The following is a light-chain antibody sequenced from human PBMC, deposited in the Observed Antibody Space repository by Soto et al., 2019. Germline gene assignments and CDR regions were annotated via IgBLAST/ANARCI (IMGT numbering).Light chain of an antibody. Sequence: DIQMTQSPSSLSASVGDRVTITCRASQGINTYLAWFQQRPGRAPKSLIYATYRLQSGVPSKFSGSGSGTDYNLTISSLQPEDIATYYCQQYDSFPRTFGQGTKVEIK. V-gene: IGKV1-16*02. CDR3: QQYDSFPRT. CDR2: ATY. CDR1: QGINTY. J-gene: IGKJ1*01.